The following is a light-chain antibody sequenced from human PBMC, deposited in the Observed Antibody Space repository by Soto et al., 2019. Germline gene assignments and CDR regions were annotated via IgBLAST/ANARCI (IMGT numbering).Light chain of an antibody. CDR1: SSNIGAGYG. CDR2: GDS. Sequence: QSVMTQPPSVSGAPGQRVTISCTGSSSNIGAGYGVHWYIQLPGTAPKLPVYGDSNRPSGVPDRFSGSKSDTSASLAITGLQAEDEADYYCQSYDSSLSGVIFGGGTK. CDR3: QSYDSSLSGVI. V-gene: IGLV1-40*01. J-gene: IGLJ2*01.